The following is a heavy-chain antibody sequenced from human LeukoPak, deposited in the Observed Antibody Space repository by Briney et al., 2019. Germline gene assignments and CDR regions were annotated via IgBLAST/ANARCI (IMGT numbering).Heavy chain of an antibody. CDR2: IKQDGSEK. J-gene: IGHJ3*02. V-gene: IGHV3-7*01. CDR1: GFTFSSYW. D-gene: IGHD3-16*01. Sequence: GGSLRLSSAASGFTFSSYWMSWVRQAPGKGLEWVANIKQDGSEKYYVDSVKGRFTISRDNAKNSLYLQMNSLRAEDTAVYYCARDVGGGAFDIWGQGTMVTVSS. CDR3: ARDVGGGAFDI.